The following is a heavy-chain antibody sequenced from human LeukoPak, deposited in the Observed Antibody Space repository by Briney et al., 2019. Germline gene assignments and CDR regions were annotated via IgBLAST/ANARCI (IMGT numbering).Heavy chain of an antibody. V-gene: IGHV1-69*06. Sequence: GASVTVSCRASGGTFSSYAISWVRQAPGQGLEWMGGIIPIFGTANYAQKFQGRVTITADKSTSTAYMELSSLRSEDTAVYYCARDAMVRGVKSPGNWFDPWGQGTLVTVSS. D-gene: IGHD3-10*01. CDR1: GGTFSSYA. CDR2: IIPIFGTA. J-gene: IGHJ5*02. CDR3: ARDAMVRGVKSPGNWFDP.